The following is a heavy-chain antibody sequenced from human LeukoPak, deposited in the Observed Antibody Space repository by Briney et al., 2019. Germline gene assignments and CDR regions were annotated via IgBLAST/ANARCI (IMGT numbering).Heavy chain of an antibody. J-gene: IGHJ4*02. D-gene: IGHD4-11*01. CDR2: IIPILGIA. CDR3: ARDKTVTDYSKNN. CDR1: GGTFSIYA. V-gene: IGHV1-69*04. Sequence: SVKVSCKASGGTFSIYAISWVRQAPGQGLEWMGRIIPILGIANYAQKFQGRVTITADKSTSTAYMELSSLRSEDTAVYYCARDKTVTDYSKNNWGQGTLVTVSS.